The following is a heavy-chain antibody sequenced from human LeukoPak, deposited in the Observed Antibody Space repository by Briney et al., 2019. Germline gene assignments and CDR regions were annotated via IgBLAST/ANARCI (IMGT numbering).Heavy chain of an antibody. D-gene: IGHD5-12*01. Sequence: SGTLSLTCAVSGGSISSSNWWSWVRQPPGKGLEWIGEIYRSGSTNYNPSLKSRVTISVDKSKNQFSLKLSSVTAADTAMYYCARYRGASGYHFDYWGQGTLVTASS. CDR1: GGSISSSNW. CDR2: IYRSGST. CDR3: ARYRGASGYHFDY. V-gene: IGHV4-4*02. J-gene: IGHJ4*02.